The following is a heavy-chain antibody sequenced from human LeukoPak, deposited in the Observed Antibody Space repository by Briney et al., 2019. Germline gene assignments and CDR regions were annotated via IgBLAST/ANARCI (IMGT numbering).Heavy chain of an antibody. CDR2: IVGHGVST. CDR1: GFTFPRSA. CDR3: AKDEWELLRLIEY. D-gene: IGHD1-26*01. V-gene: IGHV3-23*01. Sequence: GGSLRLSCAASGFTFPRSAMSWVRQAPGKGLEWVSTIVGHGVSTYYADSVRGRFTISRDNSRDTLYLQMNSLRAGDTAVYYCAKDEWELLRLIEYWGQGTLVTVSS. J-gene: IGHJ4*02.